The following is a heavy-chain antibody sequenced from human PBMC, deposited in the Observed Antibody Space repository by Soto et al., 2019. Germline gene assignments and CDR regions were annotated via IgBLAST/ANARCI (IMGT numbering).Heavy chain of an antibody. V-gene: IGHV1-69*01. J-gene: IGHJ3*02. D-gene: IGHD4-17*01. Sequence: QVQLVQSGAEVKKPGSSVKVSWKASGGTFSSYAISWVRQAPGQGLEWMGGIIPIFGTANYAQKFQGRVTITADESTSTAYMELSSLRSEDTAVYYCARVVIYGGKVVEAFDIWGQGTMVTASS. CDR1: GGTFSSYA. CDR2: IIPIFGTA. CDR3: ARVVIYGGKVVEAFDI.